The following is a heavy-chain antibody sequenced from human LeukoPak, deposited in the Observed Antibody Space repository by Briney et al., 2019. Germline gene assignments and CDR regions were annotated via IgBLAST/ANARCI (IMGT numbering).Heavy chain of an antibody. D-gene: IGHD3-22*01. CDR2: IREYGSEK. Sequence: GGSLRLSCAASGFTVSSNYMSWVRQAPGKGLEWVANIREYGSEKYYVDSVKGRFTISRDNAKNSLYLQMNSLRAEDTAVYYCASAPADGSGYYNFNYWGQGTLVTVSS. J-gene: IGHJ4*02. V-gene: IGHV3-7*01. CDR3: ASAPADGSGYYNFNY. CDR1: GFTVSSNY.